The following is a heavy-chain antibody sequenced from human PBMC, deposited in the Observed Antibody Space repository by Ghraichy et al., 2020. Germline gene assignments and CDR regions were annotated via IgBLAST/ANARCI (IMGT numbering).Heavy chain of an antibody. CDR3: ARDSQYGLDL. J-gene: IGHJ6*02. Sequence: VSRIIDGESTATYADSVKGRFTISSDNVKNMLYLQMNSLRAEDTAVYYCARDSQYGLDLWGQGTTVNVSS. V-gene: IGHV3-74*01. CDR2: IIDGESTA. D-gene: IGHD2/OR15-2a*01.